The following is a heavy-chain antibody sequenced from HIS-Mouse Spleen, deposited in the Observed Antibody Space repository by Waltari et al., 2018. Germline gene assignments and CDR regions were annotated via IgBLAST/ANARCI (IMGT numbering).Heavy chain of an antibody. CDR2: IYYSGST. Sequence: QVQLQESGPGLVKPSETLSLTSTVSVGSISSSYWRWTRQPPGKGLEWIGYIYYSGSTNYNPSLKSRVTISVDTSKNQFSLKLSSVTAADTAVYYCARDGRDGYNYGYWYFDLWGRGTLVTVSS. V-gene: IGHV4-59*01. J-gene: IGHJ2*01. CDR3: ARDGRDGYNYGYWYFDL. CDR1: VGSISSSY. D-gene: IGHD5-12*01.